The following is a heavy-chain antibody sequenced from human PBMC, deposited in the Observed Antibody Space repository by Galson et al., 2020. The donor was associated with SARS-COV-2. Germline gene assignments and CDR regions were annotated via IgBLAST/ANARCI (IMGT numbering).Heavy chain of an antibody. Sequence: SETLSPTCPSSVGPITSDDSTGTGIRQPTGRGRAWIGYIFYSGFTTYSPSFKSRVTMSLDTSKNQFSLEVNSVTAADTAVYYCASGLGGDYWGPGTLVTVSS. J-gene: IGHJ4*02. V-gene: IGHV4-31*03. CDR1: VGPITSDDST. D-gene: IGHD1-26*01. CDR2: IFYSGFT. CDR3: ASGLGGDY.